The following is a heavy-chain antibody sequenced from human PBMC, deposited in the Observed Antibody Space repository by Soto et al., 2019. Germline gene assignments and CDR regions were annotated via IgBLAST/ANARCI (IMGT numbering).Heavy chain of an antibody. J-gene: IGHJ4*02. CDR3: ARGVVVAATAQYYFDY. V-gene: IGHV4-31*03. CDR2: IYYSGST. D-gene: IGHD2-15*01. CDR1: GGSISSGGYY. Sequence: QVQLQESGPGLVKPSQTLSLTCTVSGGSISSGGYYWSWIRQHPGKGLKWIGYIYYSGSTYYNPSLKSRVTISVDTSKNQFSLKLSSVTAADTAVYYCARGVVVAATAQYYFDYWGQGTLVTVSS.